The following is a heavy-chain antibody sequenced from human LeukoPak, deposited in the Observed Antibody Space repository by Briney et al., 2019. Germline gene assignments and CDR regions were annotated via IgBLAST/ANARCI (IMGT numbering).Heavy chain of an antibody. D-gene: IGHD3-10*01. J-gene: IGHJ3*02. Sequence: SVKVSCKASGGTFSSYAISWVRQAPGQGLEWMGGIIPIFGTANYAQKFQGRVTITADESTSTAYMELSSLRSEDTAMYYCARRKGSGRLDAFDIWGQGTMVTVSS. CDR2: IIPIFGTA. CDR3: ARRKGSGRLDAFDI. CDR1: GGTFSSYA. V-gene: IGHV1-69*01.